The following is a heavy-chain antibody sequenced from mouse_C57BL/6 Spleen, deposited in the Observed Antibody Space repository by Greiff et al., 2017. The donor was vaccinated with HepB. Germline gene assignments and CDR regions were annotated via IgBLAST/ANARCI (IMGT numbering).Heavy chain of an antibody. J-gene: IGHJ1*03. CDR3: TVYGH. CDR1: GYTFTDYE. V-gene: IGHV1-15*01. CDR2: IDPETGGT. Sequence: VKVVESGAELVRPGASVTLSCKASGYTFTDYEMHWVKQTPVHGLEWIGAIDPETGGTAYNQKFKGKAILTADKSSSTAYVELRSLTSEDSAVYYCTVYGHWGTGTTVTVSS. D-gene: IGHD1-1*02.